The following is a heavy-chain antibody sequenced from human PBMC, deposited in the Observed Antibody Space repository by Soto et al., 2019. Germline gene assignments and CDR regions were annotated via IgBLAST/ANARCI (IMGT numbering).Heavy chain of an antibody. Sequence: PGGSLRLSCAASGFTVSSNYMSWVRQAPGKGLEWVSILYESDHTYYADSVKGRFTVSRNESKNTLLLEMNDLRAEDTALYYCASNRGLYCGGDCYAHYFDHWGQGTLVTVSS. CDR3: ASNRGLYCGGDCYAHYFDH. CDR2: LYESDHT. V-gene: IGHV3-53*01. CDR1: GFTVSSNY. J-gene: IGHJ4*02. D-gene: IGHD2-21*02.